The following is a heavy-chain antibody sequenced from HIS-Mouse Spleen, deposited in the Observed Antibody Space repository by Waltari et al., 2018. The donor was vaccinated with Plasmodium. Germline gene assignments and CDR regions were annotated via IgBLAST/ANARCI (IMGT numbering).Heavy chain of an antibody. J-gene: IGHJ1*01. CDR2: INPNSGGT. Sequence: QVQLVQSGAEVKKPGASVKVSCKASGYTFTGYYMPWVRQALGQGLEWMGWINPNSGGTNYAQKVQGRVTMTRDTSISTAYMELSRLGSDDTAVYYCARVLGYKAAAGTFVEYFQHWGQGTLVTVSS. CDR1: GYTFTGYY. D-gene: IGHD6-13*01. CDR3: ARVLGYKAAAGTFVEYFQH. V-gene: IGHV1-2*02.